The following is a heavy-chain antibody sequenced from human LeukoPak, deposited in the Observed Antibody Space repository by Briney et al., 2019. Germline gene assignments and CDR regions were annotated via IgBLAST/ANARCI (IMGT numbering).Heavy chain of an antibody. D-gene: IGHD5-24*01. Sequence: GASVKVSCKASGYTFTGYYMHWVRQAPGQGLEWMGWINPNSGGTNYAQKFQGRVTMTRDTSISTAYMELSRLRSDDTAVYYCARDGIGRDGYGLRFDYWGQGTLVTVSS. V-gene: IGHV1-2*02. CDR2: INPNSGGT. CDR3: ARDGIGRDGYGLRFDY. J-gene: IGHJ4*02. CDR1: GYTFTGYY.